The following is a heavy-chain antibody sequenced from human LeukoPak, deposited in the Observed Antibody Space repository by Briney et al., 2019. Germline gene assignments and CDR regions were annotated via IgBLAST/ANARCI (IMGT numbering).Heavy chain of an antibody. J-gene: IGHJ2*01. CDR2: IYHSGST. CDR1: GGSISSSNW. D-gene: IGHD1-1*01. V-gene: IGHV4-4*02. Sequence: KPSETLSLTCGVSGGSISSSNWWSWVRQPPGKGLEWIGEIYHSGSTNYNPSLKSRVTISVDKSKNQLSLKLSSVTAADTAVYYCARVGGLAATGSYWYFDLWGRGTLVTVSS. CDR3: ARVGGLAATGSYWYFDL.